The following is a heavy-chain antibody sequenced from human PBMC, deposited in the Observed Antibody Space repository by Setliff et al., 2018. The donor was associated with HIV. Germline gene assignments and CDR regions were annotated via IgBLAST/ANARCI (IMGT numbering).Heavy chain of an antibody. J-gene: IGHJ4*02. V-gene: IGHV3-7*01. CDR3: ARRAYCSSTTCFDN. CDR1: GFAFSGHQ. CDR2: IKQDGSEK. Sequence: GGSLRLSCAASGFAFSGHQMSWVRQAPGKGLEWVAKIKQDGSEKYYVDSVKGRFTISRDNAKNSLYLQMNSLRAEDTAMYYCARRAYCSSTTCFDNWGQGTLVTVSS. D-gene: IGHD2-2*01.